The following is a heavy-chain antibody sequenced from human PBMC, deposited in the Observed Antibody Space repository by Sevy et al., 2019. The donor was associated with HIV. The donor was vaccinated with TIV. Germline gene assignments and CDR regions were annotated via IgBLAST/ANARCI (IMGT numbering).Heavy chain of an antibody. D-gene: IGHD2-8*01. CDR3: AREGTNAFDY. V-gene: IGHV3-7*01. Sequence: GGSLRLSCAASGFTFSSYGMRWVRQAPGKGLEWVANIKQDGSEKYYADSVKGRFTISRDNAKNSLYLQMNSLRAEDTAVYYCAREGTNAFDYWGQGTLVTVSS. CDR2: IKQDGSEK. J-gene: IGHJ4*02. CDR1: GFTFSSYG.